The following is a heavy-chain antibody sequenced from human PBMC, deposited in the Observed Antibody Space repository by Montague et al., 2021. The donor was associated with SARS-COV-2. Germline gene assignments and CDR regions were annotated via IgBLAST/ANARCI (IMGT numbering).Heavy chain of an antibody. CDR3: ATQEDPSGWIPGPFDX. D-gene: IGHD6-19*01. CDR2: IYYRGST. CDR1: GGSISSSSYY. J-gene: IGHJ4*02. Sequence: TQSLTCTVSGGSISSSSYYWAWIRQPPGKGLEWIGSIYYRGSTYYNPSLKSRVFISVDTSKNQLSLTLTSVTAADTAAYYCATQEDPSGWIPGPFDXWGQGTLLTVSS. V-gene: IGHV4-39*01.